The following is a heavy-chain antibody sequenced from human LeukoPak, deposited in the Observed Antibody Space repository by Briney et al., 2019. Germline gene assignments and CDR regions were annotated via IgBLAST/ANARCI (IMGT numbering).Heavy chain of an antibody. D-gene: IGHD1-26*01. Sequence: SETLSLTCTVSGGSISGYYWSWIRQPAGKGLEWIGRIYTSGSTNYNPSLKSRVTISVDTSKNQFSLKLSSVTAADTAVYYCARQRIGGSYETDDAFDIWGQGTMVTVSS. V-gene: IGHV4-4*07. CDR3: ARQRIGGSYETDDAFDI. CDR2: IYTSGST. CDR1: GGSISGYY. J-gene: IGHJ3*02.